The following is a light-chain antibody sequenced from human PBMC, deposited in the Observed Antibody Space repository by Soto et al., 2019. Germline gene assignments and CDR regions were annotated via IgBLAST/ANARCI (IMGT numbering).Light chain of an antibody. Sequence: DILMTQSPSTLSASVGDRVTITCRASQSLSRWLAWYQQKPGKAPRLLVYMASTLETGVPSRFSGSGSGTEFTLTISSLQPDDFATYYCQQYNRFWTFGQGTKVESK. CDR2: MAS. CDR1: QSLSRW. CDR3: QQYNRFWT. J-gene: IGKJ1*01. V-gene: IGKV1-5*03.